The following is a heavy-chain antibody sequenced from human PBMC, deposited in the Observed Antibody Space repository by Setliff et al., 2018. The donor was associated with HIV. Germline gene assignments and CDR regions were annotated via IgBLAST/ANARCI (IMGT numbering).Heavy chain of an antibody. CDR1: GGSISSYY. J-gene: IGHJ5*02. Sequence: LSLTCTVSGGSISSYYWSWIRQPPGKGLEWIGYIYYSGSTNYNPSLKSRVTISVDTSKSQFSLNVKSMTAADTAIYYCARRGSSWYSHWFDPWGQGTLVTVSS. V-gene: IGHV4-59*08. D-gene: IGHD6-13*01. CDR2: IYYSGST. CDR3: ARRGSSWYSHWFDP.